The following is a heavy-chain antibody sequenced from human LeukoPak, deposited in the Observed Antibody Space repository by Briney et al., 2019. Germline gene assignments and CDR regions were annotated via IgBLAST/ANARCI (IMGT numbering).Heavy chain of an antibody. CDR2: IYTSGST. CDR3: ARETNQLLYEAASRGYSYVEWFDP. D-gene: IGHD5-18*01. CDR1: GGSISSYY. J-gene: IGHJ5*02. V-gene: IGHV4-4*07. Sequence: PSETLSLTCTVSGGSISSYYWSWIRQPAGKGLEWIGRIYTSGSTNYDPSLKSRVTMSVDTSKNQFALKLSSVTAADTAVYYCARETNQLLYEAASRGYSYVEWFDPWGQGTLVTVSS.